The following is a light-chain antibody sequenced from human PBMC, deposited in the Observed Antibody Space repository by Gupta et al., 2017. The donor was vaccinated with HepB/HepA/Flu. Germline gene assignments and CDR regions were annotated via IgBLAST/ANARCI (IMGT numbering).Light chain of an antibody. CDR2: VVY. J-gene: IGLJ3*02. Sequence: SYVLTQPPSESVAPGETARIPCGGNNIESRGVHWYQQKPGPAPAPVCCVVYHRPPGIPERYSGSNSGNTANLTTSTVEAGDEADYYDYLSDHNGAHPVWVFGGGTKLTVL. CDR1: NIESRG. CDR3: YLSDHNGAHPVWV. V-gene: IGLV3-21*02.